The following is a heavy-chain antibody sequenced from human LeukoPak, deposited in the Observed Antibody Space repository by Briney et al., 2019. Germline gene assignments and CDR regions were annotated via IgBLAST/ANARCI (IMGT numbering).Heavy chain of an antibody. J-gene: IGHJ4*02. CDR1: GSTFSTYW. Sequence: GGSLRLSCSASGSTFSTYWMSWVRQAPGKGLEWVANMKRDGSEIYYVDSVKGRFTISRDNAENSLYLQMNSLRDEDTAVYYCARGRATGRSGGDYWGQGTLVTVSS. V-gene: IGHV3-7*01. CDR2: MKRDGSEI. CDR3: ARGRATGRSGGDY. D-gene: IGHD3-9*01.